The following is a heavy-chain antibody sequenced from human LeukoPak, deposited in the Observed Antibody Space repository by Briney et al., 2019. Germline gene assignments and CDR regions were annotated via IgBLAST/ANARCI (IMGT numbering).Heavy chain of an antibody. CDR3: ASSSRVRQQLVYY. D-gene: IGHD6-13*01. CDR2: IDHGGST. J-gene: IGHJ4*02. CDR1: GGSSSGYY. Sequence: SETLSLTCAVYGGSSSGYYWSWIRQPPGRGLEWIGEIDHGGSTNYNPSLKSRVTMSVDTSKNQFSLKLSSVTAADTAVYYCASSSRVRQQLVYYWGQGTLVTVSS. V-gene: IGHV4-34*01.